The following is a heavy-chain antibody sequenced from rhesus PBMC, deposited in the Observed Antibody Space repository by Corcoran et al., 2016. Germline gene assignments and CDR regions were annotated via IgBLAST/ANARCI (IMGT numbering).Heavy chain of an antibody. V-gene: IGHV4S9*01. CDR1: GGSISDYYY. Sequence: QVQLQESGPGLVKPSETLSLTCAVSGGSISDYYYWNWIRQPPGKGLGWIGNIYGNSASTYYNPSLKRRVTISKDTSKNQFFLKLRYVTAADTAVYYCARAGGDRFDVWGPGVLVTVSS. CDR2: IYGNSAST. CDR3: ARAGGDRFDV. J-gene: IGHJ5-1*01.